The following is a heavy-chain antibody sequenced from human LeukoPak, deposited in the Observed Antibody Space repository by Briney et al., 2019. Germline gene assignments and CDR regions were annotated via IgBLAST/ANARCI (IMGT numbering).Heavy chain of an antibody. V-gene: IGHV4-34*01. Sequence: SETLSLTCAVYGGSFSGYYWSWLRQPPGKGLEWIGEINHSGSTNYNPSLKSRVTISVDTSKNQFSLKLSSVTAADTAVYYCAREWELHYYYYGMDVWGQGTTVTVSS. J-gene: IGHJ6*02. CDR1: GGSFSGYY. CDR3: AREWELHYYYYGMDV. D-gene: IGHD1-26*01. CDR2: INHSGST.